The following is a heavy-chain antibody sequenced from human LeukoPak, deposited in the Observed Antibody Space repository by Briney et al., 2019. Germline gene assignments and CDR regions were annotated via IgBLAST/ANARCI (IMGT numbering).Heavy chain of an antibody. CDR2: ISASGDIT. V-gene: IGHV3-23*01. D-gene: IGHD5-24*01. CDR1: TFRSYA. CDR3: ARDAHRDGYIDY. J-gene: IGHJ4*02. Sequence: GGSLRLSCAATFRSYAMTWVRQAPGTGLEWVSAISASGDITYHADSVKGRFTISRDNSKNTLFLQMNRLTDEDTAVYFCARDAHRDGYIDYWGQGTLVTVSS.